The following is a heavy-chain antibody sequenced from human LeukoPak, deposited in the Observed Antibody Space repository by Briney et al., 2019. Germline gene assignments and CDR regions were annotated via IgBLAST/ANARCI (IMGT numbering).Heavy chain of an antibody. J-gene: IGHJ4*02. Sequence: GGSLRLSCAASGFTFSDYNMNWLRQAPGKGLEWLSYISSGGSAIYRADSVRGRFTISRDNAKNSLSLHMNSLRAEDTAVYYCARDVTHGGNYIDHWGQGTLVTVSS. CDR1: GFTFSDYN. D-gene: IGHD4-23*01. CDR3: ARDVTHGGNYIDH. CDR2: ISSGGSAI. V-gene: IGHV3-11*01.